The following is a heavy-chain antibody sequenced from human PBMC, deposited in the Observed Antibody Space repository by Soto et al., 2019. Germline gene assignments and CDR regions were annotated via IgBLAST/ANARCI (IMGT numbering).Heavy chain of an antibody. V-gene: IGHV3-23*01. Sequence: EVQLLESGGGLVQTGGSLRLSCAASGFTFSTYAMSWVRQAPGKGLEWVSTISGSADATFYADSVKGRFAIFRDNSRTMFYLQMNSLRAEDTAVYYCAKEGDGYCSTTSCLFHFDYWGPGTLATVSS. CDR3: AKEGDGYCSTTSCLFHFDY. D-gene: IGHD2-2*01. J-gene: IGHJ4*02. CDR2: ISGSADAT. CDR1: GFTFSTYA.